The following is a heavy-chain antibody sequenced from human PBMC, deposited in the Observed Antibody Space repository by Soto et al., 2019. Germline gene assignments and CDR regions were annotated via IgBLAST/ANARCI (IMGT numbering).Heavy chain of an antibody. J-gene: IGHJ3*02. D-gene: IGHD7-27*01. CDR3: ARDRTGESDAFDI. CDR2: ISYDGSNK. Sequence: PWGSLRLSCAASGFTFSSYAMHWVRQAPGKGLEWVAVISYDGSNKYYADSVKGRFTISRDNSKNTLYLQMNSLRAEDTAVYYCARDRTGESDAFDIWGQGTMVTVSS. V-gene: IGHV3-30-3*01. CDR1: GFTFSSYA.